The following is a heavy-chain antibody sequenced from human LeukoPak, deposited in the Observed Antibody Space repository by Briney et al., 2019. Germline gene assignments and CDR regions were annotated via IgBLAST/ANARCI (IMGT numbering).Heavy chain of an antibody. D-gene: IGHD5-18*01. Sequence: PGGSLRLSCAAYGFTFSSYDLHWVRQAPGKGLVWVAVISYDGSNKYYADSVKGRFTNSRDNSKNTLYLQMNSLRAEDTAVYYCARVYNTAMASMDDWGQGALVTVSS. V-gene: IGHV3-30*04. J-gene: IGHJ4*02. CDR2: ISYDGSNK. CDR1: GFTFSSYD. CDR3: ARVYNTAMASMDD.